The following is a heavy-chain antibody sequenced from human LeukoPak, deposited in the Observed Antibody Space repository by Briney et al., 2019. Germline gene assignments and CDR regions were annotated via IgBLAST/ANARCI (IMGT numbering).Heavy chain of an antibody. Sequence: ASVKVSCKASGYTFTSYDINGVRQAAGQGVEWMGWMNPNTGNTGYAQKFQGRVTITRNTSISTAYMELSSLTSEDTAVYYCAIGRGRFDPWGQGTLVTVSS. CDR2: MNPNTGNT. CDR1: GYTFTSYD. J-gene: IGHJ5*02. CDR3: AIGRGRFDP. V-gene: IGHV1-8*03.